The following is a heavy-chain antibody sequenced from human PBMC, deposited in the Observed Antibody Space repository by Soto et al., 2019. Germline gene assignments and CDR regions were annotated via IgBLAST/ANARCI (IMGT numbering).Heavy chain of an antibody. D-gene: IGHD6-19*01. V-gene: IGHV3-23*04. CDR3: ANAPGVAGRGRGY. CDR1: GFTFSSYV. J-gene: IGHJ4*02. Sequence: EVQLVESGGGSVQPGESLRLSCAGSGFTFSSYVMNWVRQAPGKGLEWVSGSSGSGGSTYYADSVQGRFSISRDNSKNTLFLQMNSLRVEDTAIYYCANAPGVAGRGRGYWGQGTLVIVSS. CDR2: SSGSGGST.